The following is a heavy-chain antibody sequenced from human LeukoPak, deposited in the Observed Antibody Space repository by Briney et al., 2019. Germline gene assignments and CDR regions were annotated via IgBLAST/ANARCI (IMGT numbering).Heavy chain of an antibody. CDR1: GGSISSYY. V-gene: IGHV4-59*12. Sequence: SETLSLTCTVSGGSISSYYWSWIRQPPGKGLEWIGYIYYSGSTNYNPSLKSRVTISVDTSKNQFSLKLSSVTAADTAVYYCAREGLVIAVTTGLDYWGQGTLVTVSS. J-gene: IGHJ4*02. CDR3: AREGLVIAVTTGLDY. CDR2: IYYSGST. D-gene: IGHD4-17*01.